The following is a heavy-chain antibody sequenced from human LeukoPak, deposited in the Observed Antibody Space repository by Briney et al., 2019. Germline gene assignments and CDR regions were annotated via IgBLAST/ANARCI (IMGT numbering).Heavy chain of an antibody. J-gene: IGHJ6*03. Sequence: GESLKISCKGSGYSFTDYWIAWVRQMPGKGLEWMGIIYPGDSETRYSPSFEGQVTISADKSISTAYLQWSSLEASDTAIFYCARGYYYISGNNPPNHYYYMDVWGKGTTVTISS. D-gene: IGHD3-10*01. V-gene: IGHV5-51*01. CDR2: IYPGDSET. CDR1: GYSFTDYW. CDR3: ARGYYYISGNNPPNHYYYMDV.